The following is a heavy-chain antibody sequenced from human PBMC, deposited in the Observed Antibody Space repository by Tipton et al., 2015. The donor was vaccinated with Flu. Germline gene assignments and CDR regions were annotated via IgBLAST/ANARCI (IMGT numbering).Heavy chain of an antibody. CDR1: GVSISSGDFY. CDR3: ARDPSGTYGLNH. D-gene: IGHD1-26*01. J-gene: IGHJ5*02. CDR2: IHHSGNT. V-gene: IGHV4-31*03. Sequence: TLSLTCSVSGVSISSGDFYWTWIRQHPGKGLEWIGYIHHSGNTYYNPSLKSRVTISVDTSKNQFSPKVNSVTAADTALYFCARDPSGTYGLNHWGQGTLVTVSS.